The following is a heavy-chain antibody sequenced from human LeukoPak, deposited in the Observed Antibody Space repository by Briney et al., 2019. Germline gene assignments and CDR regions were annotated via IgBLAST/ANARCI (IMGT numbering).Heavy chain of an antibody. J-gene: IGHJ4*02. D-gene: IGHD6-19*01. V-gene: IGHV3-30*18. CDR2: ISYDGSNK. CDR3: AKTPEYSSGWYEYYFDY. CDR1: GFTFSSYG. Sequence: GGSLRLSCAASGFTFSSYGMHWVRQAPGKGLEWVAVISYDGSNKYYADSVKGRFTIARDNSKNTLYLQMNSLRAEDTAVYYCAKTPEYSSGWYEYYFDYWGQGTLVTVSS.